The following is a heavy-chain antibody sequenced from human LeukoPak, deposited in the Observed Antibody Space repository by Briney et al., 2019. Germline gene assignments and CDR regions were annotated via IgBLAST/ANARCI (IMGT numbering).Heavy chain of an antibody. CDR1: GFTFSSYA. V-gene: IGHV3-30-3*01. J-gene: IGHJ4*02. CDR2: ISYDGSNK. D-gene: IGHD4-17*01. Sequence: PGGSLRRSCAASGFTFSSYAMHWVRQAPGKGLEWVAVISYDGSNKYYADSVKGRFTISRDNSKNTLYLQMNSLRAEDTAVYYCARELTVTTVTCDYWGQGTLVTVSS. CDR3: ARELTVTTVTCDY.